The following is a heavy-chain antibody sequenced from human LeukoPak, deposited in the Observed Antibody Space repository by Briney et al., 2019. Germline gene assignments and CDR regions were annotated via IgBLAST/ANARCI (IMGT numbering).Heavy chain of an antibody. CDR3: ARGDGDMFDY. CDR2: INHSGST. CDR1: GGSFSGYY. Sequence: SSETLSLTCAVYGGSFSGYYWSWIRQPPGKGLEWIGEINHSGSTNYNPSLKSRVTISVDTSKNQFSLKLSSVTAADTAVYYCARGDGDMFDYWGQGTLVTVSS. J-gene: IGHJ4*02. V-gene: IGHV4-34*01. D-gene: IGHD4-17*01.